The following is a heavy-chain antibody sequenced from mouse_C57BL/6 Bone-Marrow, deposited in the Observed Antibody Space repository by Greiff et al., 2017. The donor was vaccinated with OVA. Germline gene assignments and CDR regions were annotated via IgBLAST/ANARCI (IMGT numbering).Heavy chain of an antibody. CDR2: IRSKSNNYAT. CDR1: GFSFNTYA. D-gene: IGHD2-3*01. Sequence: EVQGVESGGGLVQPKGSLKLSCAASGFSFNTYAMNWVRQAPGKGLEWVARIRSKSNNYATYYADSVKDRFTISRDDSESMLYLQMNNLKTEDTAMYYCVRRWLLRCYYAMDYWGQGTSVTVSS. J-gene: IGHJ4*01. V-gene: IGHV10-1*01. CDR3: VRRWLLRCYYAMDY.